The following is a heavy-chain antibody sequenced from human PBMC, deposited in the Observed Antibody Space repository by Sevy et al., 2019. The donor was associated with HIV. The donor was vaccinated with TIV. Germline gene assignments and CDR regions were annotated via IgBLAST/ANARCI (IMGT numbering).Heavy chain of an antibody. J-gene: IGHJ4*02. CDR2: IKEDGSEQ. CDR1: GFTFTSDW. V-gene: IGHV3-7*01. D-gene: IGHD1-1*01. CDR3: ATRGYTGLEDS. Sequence: GGSLRLSCAASGFTFTSDWMSWVRQAPGKGLEWLAVIKEDGSEQYYVDSVKARFNISRDNAKDLVYLQMNSLRVKDTALYYCATRGYTGLEDSWGQGTLVTVSS.